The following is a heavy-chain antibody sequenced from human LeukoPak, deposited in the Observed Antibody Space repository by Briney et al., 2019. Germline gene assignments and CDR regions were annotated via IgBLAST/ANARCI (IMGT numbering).Heavy chain of an antibody. J-gene: IGHJ4*02. CDR3: ARASPNWNPPDY. CDR1: GASISSGTYY. Sequence: PSETLSLTCTVSGASISSGTYYWSWIRQPPGKGLEWIGYVYNSGSTDYNPSLRSRVTISEDRSNNQFSLKLNFVTAADTAVYYCARASPNWNPPDYWGQGTLVTVSS. D-gene: IGHD1-1*01. V-gene: IGHV4-61*01. CDR2: VYNSGST.